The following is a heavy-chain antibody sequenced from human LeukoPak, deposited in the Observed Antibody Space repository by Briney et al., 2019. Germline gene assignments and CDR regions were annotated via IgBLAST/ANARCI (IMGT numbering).Heavy chain of an antibody. D-gene: IGHD3-3*01. Sequence: GGSLRLSCAVSGFTFSSYWMHWVRQAPGKGLVWVSRIDRDGSRINYADSVKGRFTISRDNGKNTLFLQMNSLRAEDAAVYYCAREYYDFWRGPGWFDPWGQGTLVTVSS. CDR2: IDRDGSRI. CDR3: AREYYDFWRGPGWFDP. V-gene: IGHV3-74*01. CDR1: GFTFSSYW. J-gene: IGHJ5*02.